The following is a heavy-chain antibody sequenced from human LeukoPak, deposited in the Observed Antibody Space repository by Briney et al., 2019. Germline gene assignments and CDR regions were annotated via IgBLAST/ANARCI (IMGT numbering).Heavy chain of an antibody. D-gene: IGHD3-22*01. Sequence: GGSLRLSCAASGFTFSRSWMTWVRQAPGKGLEWVSSISSSSSYIYYADSVKGRFTISRDNAKNSLYLQMNSLRAEDTAVYYCARAAYYYDSSGSLRLGAFDIWGQGTMVTVSS. V-gene: IGHV3-21*01. CDR3: ARAAYYYDSSGSLRLGAFDI. CDR2: ISSSSSYI. J-gene: IGHJ3*02. CDR1: GFTFSRSW.